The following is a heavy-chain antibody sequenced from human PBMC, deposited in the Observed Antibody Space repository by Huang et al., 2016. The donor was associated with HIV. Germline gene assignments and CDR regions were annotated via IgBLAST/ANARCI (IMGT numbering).Heavy chain of an antibody. CDR3: ARQSVEYSPSDF. CDR2: ILPYDSDV. D-gene: IGHD2-21*01. CDR1: GYTFTSSW. V-gene: IGHV5-51*01. Sequence: EVQLVQSGPEMKKPGESLRISCKGSGYTFTSSWIGWVRQLPGKGLECMAIILPYDSDVRYSPSFQGQVTMSVDTSINIAYLHLKSLKASDTAIYYCARQSVEYSPSDFWGQGTLVTVSS. J-gene: IGHJ4*02.